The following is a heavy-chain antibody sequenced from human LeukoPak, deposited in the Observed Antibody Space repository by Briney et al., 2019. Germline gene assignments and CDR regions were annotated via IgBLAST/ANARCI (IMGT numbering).Heavy chain of an antibody. CDR3: AREDRYSSGWYYFDY. CDR2: IYSGGST. V-gene: IGHV3-66*01. D-gene: IGHD6-19*01. CDR1: GFTFDDYG. Sequence: GGSLRLSCAASGFTFDDYGMSWVRQAPGKGLEWVSIIYSGGSTYYADSVKGRFTISRDNSKNTLYLQMNSLRAEDTAVYYCAREDRYSSGWYYFDYWGQGTLVTVSS. J-gene: IGHJ4*02.